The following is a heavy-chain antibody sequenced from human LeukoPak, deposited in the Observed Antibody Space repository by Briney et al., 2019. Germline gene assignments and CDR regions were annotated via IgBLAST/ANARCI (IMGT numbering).Heavy chain of an antibody. Sequence: ASVEVSCKASGYTFTSYGISWVRQAPGQGLEWMGWISAYNGNTNYAQKLQGRVTMTTDTSTSTAYMELRSLRSDDTAVYYCARDMYSSSWSAAFDIWGQGTMVTVSS. V-gene: IGHV1-18*01. CDR2: ISAYNGNT. J-gene: IGHJ3*02. CDR1: GYTFTSYG. D-gene: IGHD6-13*01. CDR3: ARDMYSSSWSAAFDI.